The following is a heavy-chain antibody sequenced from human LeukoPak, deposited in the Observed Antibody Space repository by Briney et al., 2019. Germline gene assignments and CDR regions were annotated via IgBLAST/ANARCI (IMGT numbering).Heavy chain of an antibody. CDR2: ITTSDGNT. CDR3: AKDGGLWVSAHWGDS. D-gene: IGHD7-27*01. V-gene: IGHV3-23*01. CDR1: GFTFSSYT. J-gene: IGHJ4*02. Sequence: PRGSLRLSCAASGFTFSSYTMSWVRQAPGKGLEWVSTITTSDGNTYYADSVKGRFTVSRDNSKNTLFLQMSSLRAEDTAVYYCAKDGGLWVSAHWGDSWGRGTLVTVSS.